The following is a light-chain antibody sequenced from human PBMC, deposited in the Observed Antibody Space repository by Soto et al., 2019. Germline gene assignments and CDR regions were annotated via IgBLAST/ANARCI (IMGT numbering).Light chain of an antibody. CDR3: QQRHMWPIT. Sequence: EIVLTQSPGTLSLSPGERVTLSCRASQSVSSNFLAWYQQKPGQAPSLLIYGASSRATGIPPRFSGSGSGTDFTLTISSLEPEDSAVYYCQQRHMWPITFGQGTRLEI. V-gene: IGKV3D-20*02. J-gene: IGKJ5*01. CDR2: GAS. CDR1: QSVSSNF.